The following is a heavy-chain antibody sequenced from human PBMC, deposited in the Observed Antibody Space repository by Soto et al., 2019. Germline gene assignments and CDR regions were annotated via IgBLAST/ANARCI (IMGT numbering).Heavy chain of an antibody. CDR2: ISGSGGST. CDR1: GFTFSSYA. CDR3: AKDRGRSVLRFLERLVMDV. D-gene: IGHD3-3*01. V-gene: IGHV3-23*01. J-gene: IGHJ6*02. Sequence: PVGSLRLSCAASGFTFSSYAMSWVRQAPGKGLEWVSAISGSGGSTYYADSVKGRFTISRDNSKNTLYLQMNSLRAEDTAVYYCAKDRGRSVLRFLERLVMDVWGQGTTVTVSS.